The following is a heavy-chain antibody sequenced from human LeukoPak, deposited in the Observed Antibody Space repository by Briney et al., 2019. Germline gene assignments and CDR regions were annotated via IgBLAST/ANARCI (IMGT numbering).Heavy chain of an antibody. D-gene: IGHD3-16*01. CDR1: GFALSSHW. CDR2: VNRDGSET. Sequence: PGGSLRLSCAAFGFALSSHWMTWVRQVPGRGPEWVANVNRDGSETYYLDSVKGRFTISRDNAKNSLYLQMSNLRAEDTAVYFCARGGGLDVWGQGATVTVSS. CDR3: ARGGGLDV. V-gene: IGHV3-7*03. J-gene: IGHJ6*02.